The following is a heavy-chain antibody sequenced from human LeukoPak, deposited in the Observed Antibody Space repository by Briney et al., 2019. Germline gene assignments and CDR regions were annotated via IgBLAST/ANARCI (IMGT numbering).Heavy chain of an antibody. CDR1: GYTFTGYY. Sequence: GASVRVSCKTSGYTFTGYYMHWVRQAPGQGLEWMGWINPNSGGTNYAQKFQGRVTITRNTSISTAYMELSSLRSEDTAVYYCARGRIEILYNNYYMEVGGKGTTVTVSS. D-gene: IGHD2-15*01. CDR2: INPNSGGT. J-gene: IGHJ6*03. CDR3: ARGRIEILYNNYYMEV. V-gene: IGHV1-2*02.